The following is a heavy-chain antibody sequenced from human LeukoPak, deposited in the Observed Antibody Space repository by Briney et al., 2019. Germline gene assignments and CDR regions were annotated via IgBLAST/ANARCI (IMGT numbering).Heavy chain of an antibody. CDR3: ARDLYYYGSGSYVPGLPDY. CDR1: GFTFSTYE. D-gene: IGHD3-10*01. CDR2: ICSRGSYI. J-gene: IGHJ4*02. V-gene: IGHV3-48*03. Sequence: GGSPRLSCAASGFTFSTYEMNWVRQAPGMGLEWVSYICSRGSYIYYADSVKGRFTISRDNAKNSLYLQMNSLRAEDTAVYYCARDLYYYGSGSYVPGLPDYWGQGTLVTVSS.